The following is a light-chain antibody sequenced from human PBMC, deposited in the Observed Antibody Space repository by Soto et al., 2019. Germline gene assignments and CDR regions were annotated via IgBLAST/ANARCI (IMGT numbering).Light chain of an antibody. CDR2: GAS. CDR1: QTVTNRY. J-gene: IGKJ1*01. V-gene: IGKV3-20*01. Sequence: EIVLTDSPGTLSLSPLERARLSCRAIQTVTNRYLAWYQQKPGQAPRLLIFGASISDTGIPDRFSGSGSGTDFTLTISRLEPEDFAVYYCQQYRTFGQGTKVDIK. CDR3: QQYRT.